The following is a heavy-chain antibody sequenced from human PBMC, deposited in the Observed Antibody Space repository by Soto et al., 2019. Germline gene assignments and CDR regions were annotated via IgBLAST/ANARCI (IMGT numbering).Heavy chain of an antibody. CDR3: ARRVVNYFYYYYYMDV. J-gene: IGHJ6*03. CDR1: GYSFTSYW. Sequence: EVQLVQSGAEVKKPGESLKISCKGSGYSFTSYWIGWVRQMPGKGLEWMGIIYPGDSDTRYSPSFQGQDTISADKSISTAYLQWSSLLASYTAMYYCARRVVNYFYYYYYMDVWGKGTTVTVSS. CDR2: IYPGDSDT. D-gene: IGHD4-4*01. V-gene: IGHV5-51*03.